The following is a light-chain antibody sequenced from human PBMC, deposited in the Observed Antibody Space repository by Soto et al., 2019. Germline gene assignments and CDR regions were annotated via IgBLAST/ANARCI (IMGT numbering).Light chain of an antibody. CDR3: LLYVGSGIWV. Sequence: QTVVTQEPSFSVSPGRTVTLTCGLSSGSVSTNNYPDWYQQTPGQAPRTLIYATNSRSSGVPGRFSGSILGNKAALTITGALADDESDYYCLLYVGSGIWVFGGGTKLTVL. CDR2: ATN. V-gene: IGLV8-61*01. CDR1: SGSVSTNNY. J-gene: IGLJ3*02.